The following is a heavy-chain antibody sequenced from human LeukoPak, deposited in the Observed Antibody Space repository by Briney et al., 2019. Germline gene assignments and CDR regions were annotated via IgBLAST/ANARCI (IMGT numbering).Heavy chain of an antibody. CDR1: GYTFTSYA. CDR3: ARDMWDMVRGVITPLDY. J-gene: IGHJ4*02. Sequence: GASVKVSCKASGYTFTSYAMHWVRQALGQRLEWMGWINAGNGNTKYSQKFQGRVTITRDTSASTAYMELSSLRSEDTAVYYCARDMWDMVRGVITPLDYWGQGTLVTVSS. V-gene: IGHV1-3*01. D-gene: IGHD3-10*01. CDR2: INAGNGNT.